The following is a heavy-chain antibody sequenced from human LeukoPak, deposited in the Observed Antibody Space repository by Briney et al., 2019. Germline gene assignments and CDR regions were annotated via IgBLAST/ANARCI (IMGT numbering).Heavy chain of an antibody. V-gene: IGHV3-74*01. CDR1: KFSFSSYW. Sequence: PGGSLRLSCAASKFSFSSYWMHWVRQAPGKGLVWVSRISSDGSRTNYAASVKGRFTISRDNAKNTLYLQMSSLRAEDTAVYYCARDRSGRLNSYGYEGCMDYWGQGTLVTVSS. D-gene: IGHD5-18*01. CDR3: ARDRSGRLNSYGYEGCMDY. J-gene: IGHJ4*02. CDR2: ISSDGSRT.